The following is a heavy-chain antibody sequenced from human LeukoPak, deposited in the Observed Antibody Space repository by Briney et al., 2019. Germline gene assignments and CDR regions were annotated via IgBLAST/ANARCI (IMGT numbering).Heavy chain of an antibody. Sequence: SETLSLTCTVSGGSISSSSYYWGWIRQPPGKGLEWIGEINHSGSTNYNPSLKSRVTISVDTSKNQFSLKLSSVTAADTAVYYCARLAGYDSSGYCDYWGQGTLVTVSS. CDR2: INHSGST. CDR3: ARLAGYDSSGYCDY. D-gene: IGHD3-22*01. CDR1: GGSISSSSYY. J-gene: IGHJ4*02. V-gene: IGHV4-39*07.